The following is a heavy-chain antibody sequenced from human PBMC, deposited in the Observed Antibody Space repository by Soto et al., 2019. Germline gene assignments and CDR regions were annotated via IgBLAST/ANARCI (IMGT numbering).Heavy chain of an antibody. D-gene: IGHD5-12*01. CDR2: IYYSGST. CDR3: ARTRGYSGYDWARAFDL. V-gene: IGHV4-59*13. CDR1: GGSISSYY. Sequence: ASETLSLTCTVSGGSISSYYWSWIRQPPGKGLEWIGYIYYSGSTNYNPSLKSRVTISVDTSKNQFSLKLSSVTAADTAVYYCARTRGYSGYDWARAFDLWGQGTLVTVSS. J-gene: IGHJ3*01.